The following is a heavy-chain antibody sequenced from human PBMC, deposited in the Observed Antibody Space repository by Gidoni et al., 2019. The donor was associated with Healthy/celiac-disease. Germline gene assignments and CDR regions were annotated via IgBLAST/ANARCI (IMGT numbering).Heavy chain of an antibody. D-gene: IGHD6-19*01. V-gene: IGHV3-30*04. Sequence: VQLVESGGGVAQTGRSLRLACAASGFPFSRYARHWVRQAPGKGLEWVAVITYDGSNKYYADAVQGRCTISRDNSKNTLYLQMNSLRAEDTAVYYCAREEGGEWLVPGYFDYWGQGTLVTVSS. CDR2: ITYDGSNK. J-gene: IGHJ4*02. CDR1: GFPFSRYA. CDR3: AREEGGEWLVPGYFDY.